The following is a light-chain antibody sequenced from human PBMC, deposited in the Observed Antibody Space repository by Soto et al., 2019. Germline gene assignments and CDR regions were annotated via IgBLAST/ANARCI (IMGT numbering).Light chain of an antibody. CDR3: QQYFSIPMFT. Sequence: VLTQSPDSLAMSLGETATITCRTSQSALFSASNKNYIAWYQRRPGQPLRLLFYWASTRASGVPERFSGSGSGTDFTLTISSLQPDDAAIYYCQQYFSIPMFTFAQGTKLQIK. J-gene: IGKJ2*01. V-gene: IGKV4-1*01. CDR1: QSALFSASNKNY. CDR2: WAS.